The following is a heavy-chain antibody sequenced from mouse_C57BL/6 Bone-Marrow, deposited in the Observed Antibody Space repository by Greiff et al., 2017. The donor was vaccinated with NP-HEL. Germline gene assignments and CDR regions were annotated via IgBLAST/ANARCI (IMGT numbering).Heavy chain of an antibody. CDR3: ARWGDGYYFAWFAY. V-gene: IGHV1-50*01. J-gene: IGHJ3*01. CDR1: GYTFTSYW. CDR2: IDPSDSYT. D-gene: IGHD2-3*01. Sequence: QVQLQQPGAELVKPGASVKLSCKASGYTFTSYWMQWVKQRPGQGLEWIGEIDPSDSYTNYNQKFKGKATLTVDPSSSTAYMQLSSLTSEDSAVYYCARWGDGYYFAWFAYWGQGTLVTVSA.